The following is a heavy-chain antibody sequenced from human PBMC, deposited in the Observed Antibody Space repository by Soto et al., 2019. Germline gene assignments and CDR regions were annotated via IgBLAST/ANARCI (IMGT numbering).Heavy chain of an antibody. J-gene: IGHJ4*02. CDR2: VYYSGST. V-gene: IGHV4-30-4*01. Sequence: PSETLSLTCTVSGGSISSGDYYWSWIRQPPGKGLEWIGYVYYSGSTYYNPSLKSRVTIPVDTSKNQFSLKLSSVTAADTAVYYCARVPVGDYGDFYYFDYWGQGTLVTVSS. CDR1: GGSISSGDYY. D-gene: IGHD4-17*01. CDR3: ARVPVGDYGDFYYFDY.